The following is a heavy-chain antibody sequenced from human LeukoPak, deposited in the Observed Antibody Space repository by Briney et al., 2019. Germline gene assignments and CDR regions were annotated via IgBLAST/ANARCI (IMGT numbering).Heavy chain of an antibody. CDR1: GASFSSGDQY. CDR3: SRGLDSRKLGY. Sequence: SQTLSLTCTVSGASFSSGDQYWNWIRQSPGRGLEWIGSIHPSGTLYNNPSLESRVTISIDTSKNQFSLNLNSVTAADTAVYFCSRGLDSRKLGYWGQETLVTVSS. V-gene: IGHV4-31*03. CDR2: IHPSGTL. D-gene: IGHD3-22*01. J-gene: IGHJ4*02.